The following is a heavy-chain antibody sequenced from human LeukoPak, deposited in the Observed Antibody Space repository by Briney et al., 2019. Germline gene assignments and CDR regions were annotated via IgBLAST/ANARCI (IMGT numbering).Heavy chain of an antibody. D-gene: IGHD6-6*01. J-gene: IGHJ3*02. CDR3: AGGRYSSSSLSI. V-gene: IGHV1-2*02. CDR1: GYTFTGYY. Sequence: ASVKVSCKASGYTFTGYYMHWVRQAPGQGLEWMGWINPNSGGTNYAQKFQGRVTMTRDTSISTAYMEPSRLRSDDTAVYYCAGGRYSSSSLSIWGQGTMVTVSS. CDR2: INPNSGGT.